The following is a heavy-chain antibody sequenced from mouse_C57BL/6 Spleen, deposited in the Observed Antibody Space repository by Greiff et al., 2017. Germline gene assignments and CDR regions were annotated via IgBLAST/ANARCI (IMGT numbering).Heavy chain of an antibody. Sequence: EVQLVESGPGMVKPSQSLSLTCTVTGYSITSGYDWHWIRHFPGNQLEWMGYISDSGSTNYNPSLKSRISITHDTSKNHFFLKLNSVTTEDTATYYCARSDRYYGKGYFDVWGTGTTVTVSS. CDR1: GYSITSGYD. V-gene: IGHV3-1*01. D-gene: IGHD2-1*01. CDR2: ISDSGST. J-gene: IGHJ1*03. CDR3: ARSDRYYGKGYFDV.